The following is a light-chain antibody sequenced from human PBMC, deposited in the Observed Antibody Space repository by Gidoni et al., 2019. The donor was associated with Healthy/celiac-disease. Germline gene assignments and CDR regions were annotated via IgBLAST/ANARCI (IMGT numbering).Light chain of an antibody. V-gene: IGLV3-1*01. Sequence: SYELTQPPSVSVPPGQTASITCSGDKLGDKYACWYQQKPGQSPVLVIYQDSKRPSGIPERFSGSNSGNTATLTISGTQAMDEAVYYCQAWDSSTVVFGGGTKLTVL. J-gene: IGLJ2*01. CDR1: KLGDKY. CDR3: QAWDSSTVV. CDR2: QDS.